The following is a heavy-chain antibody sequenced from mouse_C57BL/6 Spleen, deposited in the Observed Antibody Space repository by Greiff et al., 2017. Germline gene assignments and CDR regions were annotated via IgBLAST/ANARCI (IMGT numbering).Heavy chain of an antibody. V-gene: IGHV5-4*01. Sequence: EVQLQESGGGLVKPGGSLKLSCAASGFTFSSYAMSWVRQTPEKRLEWVATISDGGSYTYYPDNVKGRFTISRDNAKNNLYLQMSHLKSEDTAMYYCARDGGLGAMDYWGQGTSVTVSS. D-gene: IGHD2-4*01. J-gene: IGHJ4*01. CDR1: GFTFSSYA. CDR3: ARDGGLGAMDY. CDR2: ISDGGSYT.